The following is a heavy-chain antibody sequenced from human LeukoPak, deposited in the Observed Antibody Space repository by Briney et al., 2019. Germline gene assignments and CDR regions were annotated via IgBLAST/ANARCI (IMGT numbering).Heavy chain of an antibody. CDR1: GYTFTGYY. CDR2: INAGNGNT. J-gene: IGHJ4*02. Sequence: SVQVSCKASGYTFTGYYMHWVRQAPGQRREWMGWINAGNGNTKYSQKFQGRVTIARDTSASTAYMELSSLRSEDTAVYYCARVKSGSYLVYWGQGTLVTVSS. V-gene: IGHV1-3*01. D-gene: IGHD1-26*01. CDR3: ARVKSGSYLVY.